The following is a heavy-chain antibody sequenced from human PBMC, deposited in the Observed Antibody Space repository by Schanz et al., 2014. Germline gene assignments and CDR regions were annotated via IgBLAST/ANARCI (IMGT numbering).Heavy chain of an antibody. Sequence: QLQLQESGPVLVKPSETLSLTCTVSGDSITTSGYFWGWIRQAPGKGLEYIGTSVYRGATHYNPPLLGRFPISGDPSKIHFSLRLTSVPAADTALYYCATAKRYHYALGTYRGNYYATDVWGQGTAVAVSS. CDR1: GDSITTSGYF. V-gene: IGHV4-39*01. CDR2: SVYRGAT. J-gene: IGHJ6*02. CDR3: ATAKRYHYALGTYRGNYYATDV. D-gene: IGHD3-10*01.